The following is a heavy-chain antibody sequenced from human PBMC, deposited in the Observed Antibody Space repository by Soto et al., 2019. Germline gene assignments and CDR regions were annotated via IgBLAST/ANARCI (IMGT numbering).Heavy chain of an antibody. Sequence: QVQLVESGGGLVKPGGSLRLSCATSGFIFSDYYMHWIRQAPGKGLEWISYISGNGRIIQYADSAKGRLTISRDNAQNSLYLQMNSLRAEDTALYFCARDFDADSRTDSVYWGQGTLVSVSS. D-gene: IGHD4-17*01. V-gene: IGHV3-11*01. CDR1: GFIFSDYY. CDR2: ISGNGRII. J-gene: IGHJ4*02. CDR3: ARDFDADSRTDSVY.